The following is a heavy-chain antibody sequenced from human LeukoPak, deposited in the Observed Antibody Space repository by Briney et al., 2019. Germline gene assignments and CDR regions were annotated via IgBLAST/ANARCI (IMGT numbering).Heavy chain of an antibody. CDR3: ARDHHSPRGVDY. CDR2: ISSSSSYI. V-gene: IGHV3-21*01. D-gene: IGHD2/OR15-2a*01. CDR1: GFTFSSYS. J-gene: IGHJ4*02. Sequence: PGGSLRLSCAASGFTFSSYSMNWVRQAPGKGLEWVSYISSSSSYIYYADSVKGRFTISRDNAKNSLYLQMNSLRAEDTAVYYCARDHHSPRGVDYWGQGTLVTVSS.